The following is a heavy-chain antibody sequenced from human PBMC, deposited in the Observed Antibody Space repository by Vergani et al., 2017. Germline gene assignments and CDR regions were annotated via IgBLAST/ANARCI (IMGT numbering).Heavy chain of an antibody. D-gene: IGHD2-2*02. CDR1: EGTFTTYN. J-gene: IGHJ5*02. CDR3: ARGCGSTSCYKRGEDWFDP. Sequence: QVHLVQSGGEVKKPGSSVRVSCKASEGTFTTYNFNWVRQAPGQGLEWMGRIIPMFDITNHAQKFQGRVTMTRDTSTSTVFMELSSLRSEDTAVYYCARGCGSTSCYKRGEDWFDPWGQGTLVTVSS. V-gene: IGHV1-69*02. CDR2: IIPMFDIT.